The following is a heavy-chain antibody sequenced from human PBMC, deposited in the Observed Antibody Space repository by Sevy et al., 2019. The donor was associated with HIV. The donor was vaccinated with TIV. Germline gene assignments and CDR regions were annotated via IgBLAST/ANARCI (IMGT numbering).Heavy chain of an antibody. CDR1: GFTFSDYY. V-gene: IGHV3-11*01. CDR2: ISSSGSTI. CDR3: ARDGMVDYDSSGLDY. J-gene: IGHJ4*02. D-gene: IGHD3-22*01. Sequence: GGSLRLSCAASGFTFSDYYMSWIRQAPEKGLEWVSYISSSGSTIYYADSVKGRFTISRDNAKNSLYLQMNSLRAEDTAVYYCARDGMVDYDSSGLDYWGQGTLVTVSS.